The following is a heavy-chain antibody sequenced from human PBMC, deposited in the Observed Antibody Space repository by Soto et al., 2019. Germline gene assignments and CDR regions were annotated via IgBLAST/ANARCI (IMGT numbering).Heavy chain of an antibody. CDR1: GFTFSSYA. J-gene: IGHJ5*02. Sequence: GSLRLSCAASGFTFSSYAMTWIRQAPGKGLEWVSGISGSGGSTYYADSVKGRFTISRDNSKNTLSLQMNSLRAEDTAVYYCAKTFYDFWSGYQKWFDPWGQGTLVTVSS. CDR3: AKTFYDFWSGYQKWFDP. V-gene: IGHV3-23*01. D-gene: IGHD3-3*01. CDR2: ISGSGGST.